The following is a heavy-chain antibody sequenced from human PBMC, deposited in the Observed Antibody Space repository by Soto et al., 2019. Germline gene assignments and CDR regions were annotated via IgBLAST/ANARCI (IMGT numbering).Heavy chain of an antibody. CDR1: GGSISSYY. V-gene: IGHV4-59*01. Sequence: ASETLSLTCTVSGGSISSYYWSWIRQPPGKGLEWIGYIYYSGSTNYNPSLKSRVPISVDTSKNQFSLKLSSVTAADTAVYYCARGGHWNYFDYWGQGTLVTVSS. CDR3: ARGGHWNYFDY. D-gene: IGHD1-1*01. CDR2: IYYSGST. J-gene: IGHJ4*02.